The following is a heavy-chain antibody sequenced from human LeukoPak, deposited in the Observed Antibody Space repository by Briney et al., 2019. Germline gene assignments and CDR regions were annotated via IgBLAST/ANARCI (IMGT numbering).Heavy chain of an antibody. CDR2: ISHDGNNK. V-gene: IGHV3-30*18. D-gene: IGHD6-13*01. J-gene: IGHJ6*02. CDR3: ANAGRDSSSTISCGMDV. Sequence: AGGSLRLSCAASGITLSTFGMYWVRQAPGKGLEWVAVISHDGNNKYYADSVKGRFTISRDNSKNTLYLQMNSLRAEDTAVYYCANAGRDSSSTISCGMDVWGQGTTVTVSS. CDR1: GITLSTFG.